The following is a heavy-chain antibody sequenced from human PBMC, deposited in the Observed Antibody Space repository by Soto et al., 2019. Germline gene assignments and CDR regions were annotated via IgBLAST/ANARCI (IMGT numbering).Heavy chain of an antibody. CDR1: GGSISSGGYS. Sequence: SETLSLTCAVSGGSISSGGYSWSWIRQPPGKGLEWIGYIYHSGSTYYNPSLKSRVTISVDRSKNQFSLKLSSVTAADTAVYYCARDYYDSSGPYMDVWGQGTTVTVS. D-gene: IGHD3-22*01. CDR2: IYHSGST. V-gene: IGHV4-30-2*01. J-gene: IGHJ6*02. CDR3: ARDYYDSSGPYMDV.